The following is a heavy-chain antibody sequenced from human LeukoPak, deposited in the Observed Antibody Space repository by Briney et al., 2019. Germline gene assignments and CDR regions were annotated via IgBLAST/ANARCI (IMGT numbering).Heavy chain of an antibody. CDR3: ARAPPYSSSYLNDY. V-gene: IGHV4-59*01. J-gene: IGHJ4*02. CDR1: GGSISSYY. D-gene: IGHD6-6*01. Sequence: PSETLSLTCTVSGGSISSYYWSWVRQPPGKGLEWIGYIYYSGSTNYNPSLKSRVTISVDTSKNKFSLKLSSVTAADTAVYYCARAPPYSSSYLNDYWGQGTLLTVSS. CDR2: IYYSGST.